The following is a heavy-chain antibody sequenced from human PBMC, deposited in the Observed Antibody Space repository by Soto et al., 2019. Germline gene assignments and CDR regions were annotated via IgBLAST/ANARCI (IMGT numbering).Heavy chain of an antibody. Sequence: PSETLSLTCTVSGGSISSYYGSWIRQPPGKGLEWIGYIYYSGNTNYNPSLKSRVTISVDTSKSQFSLKLSSVTAADTAVYYCARSPAGGTVPALDYWGQGALVTVSS. CDR3: ARSPAGGTVPALDY. CDR2: IYYSGNT. D-gene: IGHD4-17*01. J-gene: IGHJ4*02. CDR1: GGSISSYY. V-gene: IGHV4-59*08.